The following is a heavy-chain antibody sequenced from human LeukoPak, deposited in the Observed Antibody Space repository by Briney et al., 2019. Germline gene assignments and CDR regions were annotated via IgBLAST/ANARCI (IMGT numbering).Heavy chain of an antibody. CDR2: ISGSGGST. Sequence: GGSLRLSCAASGFTFSSYSMNWVRQAPGKGLEWVSAISGSGGSTYYADSVKGRFTISRDNSKNTLYLQMNSLRAEDTAVYYCAKFWGFYYYDSSGYGAFDIWGQGTMVTVSS. V-gene: IGHV3-23*01. CDR1: GFTFSSYS. D-gene: IGHD3-22*01. J-gene: IGHJ3*02. CDR3: AKFWGFYYYDSSGYGAFDI.